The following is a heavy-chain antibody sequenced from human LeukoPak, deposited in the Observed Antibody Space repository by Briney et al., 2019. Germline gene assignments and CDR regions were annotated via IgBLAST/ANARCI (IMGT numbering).Heavy chain of an antibody. D-gene: IGHD2-15*01. CDR3: ARDCSGGSCYSPYYYYYMDV. CDR2: IYSSGSN. CDR1: GGSISSGSYH. J-gene: IGHJ6*03. V-gene: IGHV4-61*02. Sequence: SETLSLTCTVSGGSISSGSYHWSWIRQPAGKGLEWIGRIYSSGSNNYNPSLKSRVTISVDTSKNQFSLKLSSVTAADTAVYYCARDCSGGSCYSPYYYYYMDVWGKGTTVTVSS.